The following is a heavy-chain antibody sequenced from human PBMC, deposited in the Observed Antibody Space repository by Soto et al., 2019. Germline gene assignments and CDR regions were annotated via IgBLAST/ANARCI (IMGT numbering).Heavy chain of an antibody. CDR1: GFTFSIFS. Sequence: EVQLVDSGGGLVQPGGSLRLSCAASGFTFSIFSMNWVRHAPGKGLEWVAYITGSSSTIYYADSVKGRFTISRDNAKNSLFLHMNSLRAEDTAVYYCARDGSNGYDDYWGQGTQVTVSS. CDR2: ITGSSSTI. CDR3: ARDGSNGYDDY. D-gene: IGHD5-12*01. J-gene: IGHJ4*02. V-gene: IGHV3-48*01.